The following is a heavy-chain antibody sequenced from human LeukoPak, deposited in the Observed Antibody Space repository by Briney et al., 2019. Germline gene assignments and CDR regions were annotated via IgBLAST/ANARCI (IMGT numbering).Heavy chain of an antibody. CDR1: GGSFSGYY. V-gene: IGHV4-34*01. CDR3: ARDRSRYNYGPFDY. CDR2: INHSGST. J-gene: IGHJ4*02. D-gene: IGHD5-18*01. Sequence: PSETLSLTCAVYGGSFSGYYWSWIRQPPGKGLEWIGEINHSGSTNYNPSLKSRVTISVDTSKNQLSLKLTSVTPADTAVYYCARDRSRYNYGPFDYWGQGTLVTVSS.